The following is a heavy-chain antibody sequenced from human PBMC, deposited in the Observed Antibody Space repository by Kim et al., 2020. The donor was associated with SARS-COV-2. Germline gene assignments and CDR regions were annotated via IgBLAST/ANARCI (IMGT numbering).Heavy chain of an antibody. CDR3: TASRPSTRYNLPDFDY. CDR1: GFTFGDYA. D-gene: IGHD1-20*01. Sequence: GGSLRLSCTASGFTFGDYAMSWVRQAPGKGLEWVGFIRSKAYGGTTEYAASVKGRFTISRDDSKSIAYLQMNSLKTEDTAVYYCTASRPSTRYNLPDFDYWGQGTLVTVSS. CDR2: IRSKAYGGTT. V-gene: IGHV3-49*04. J-gene: IGHJ4*02.